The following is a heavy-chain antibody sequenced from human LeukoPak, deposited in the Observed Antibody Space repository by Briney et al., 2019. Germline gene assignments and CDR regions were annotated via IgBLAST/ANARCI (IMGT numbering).Heavy chain of an antibody. CDR2: IRYDGSNK. J-gene: IGHJ4*02. D-gene: IGHD2-2*01. CDR3: ARYHCSSTSCYSEVSFAY. Sequence: PGGSLRLSCAASGFTFSTYGMHWVRQAPGKGLEWVAFIRYDGSNKYYADSVKGRFTISRDNSKSTLYLQMNSLRAEDTAVYYCARYHCSSTSCYSEVSFAYWGQGTLVTVSS. V-gene: IGHV3-30*02. CDR1: GFTFSTYG.